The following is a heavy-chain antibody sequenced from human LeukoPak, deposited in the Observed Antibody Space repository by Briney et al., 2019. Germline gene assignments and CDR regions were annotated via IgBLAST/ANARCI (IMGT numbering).Heavy chain of an antibody. CDR2: VIPIFGTA. V-gene: IGHV1-69*01. J-gene: IGHJ4*02. Sequence: SVKVSCKASGGTFSSYAISWVRQAPGQGLEWMGGVIPIFGTANYAQKFLGRVTITADESTSTAYMELSSLRSEDTAVYYCARLDDYSNYRTNYWGQGTLVTVSS. CDR3: ARLDDYSNYRTNY. CDR1: GGTFSSYA. D-gene: IGHD4-11*01.